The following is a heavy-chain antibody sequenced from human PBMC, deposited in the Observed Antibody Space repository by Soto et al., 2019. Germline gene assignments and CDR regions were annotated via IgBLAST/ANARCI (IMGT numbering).Heavy chain of an antibody. CDR1: GYSFTSYW. V-gene: IGHV5-51*01. CDR2: IYPGDSDT. D-gene: IGHD5-12*01. Sequence: GESLKISCKGSGYSFTSYWIGWVRQMPGKGLEWMGIIYPGDSDTRYSPSFQGQVTISADKSISTAYLQWSSLKASDTAMYYCARQGRDGYNYDYYYGMDVWRQGTTVTVSS. J-gene: IGHJ6*02. CDR3: ARQGRDGYNYDYYYGMDV.